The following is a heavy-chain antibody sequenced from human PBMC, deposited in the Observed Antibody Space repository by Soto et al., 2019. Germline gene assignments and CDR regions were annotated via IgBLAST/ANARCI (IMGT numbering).Heavy chain of an antibody. CDR2: INHSGST. V-gene: IGHV4-34*01. CDR3: ATMKRSGSYYIDY. D-gene: IGHD3-10*01. Sequence: SETLSLTCAVYGGSFSGYYLSWIRQPPGKGLEWIGEINHSGSTNYNPSLKSRVTISVDTSKNQFSLKLSSVTAADTAVYYCATMKRSGSYYIDYWGQGTLVTVSS. J-gene: IGHJ4*02. CDR1: GGSFSGYY.